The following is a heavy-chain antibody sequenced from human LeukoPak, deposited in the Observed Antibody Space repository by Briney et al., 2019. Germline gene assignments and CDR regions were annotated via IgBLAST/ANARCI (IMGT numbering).Heavy chain of an antibody. J-gene: IGHJ5*02. CDR1: GFTFSSYE. V-gene: IGHV3-48*03. CDR2: ISSSGSTI. Sequence: GGSLRLSCAASGFTFSSYEMNWVRQAPGKGLEWVSYISSSGSTIYYADSVKGRFTISRDNAKNSLYLQMNSLRAEDTAVYYCARESGITMLRGAHTPWGQGILVTVSS. CDR3: ARESGITMLRGAHTP. D-gene: IGHD3-10*01.